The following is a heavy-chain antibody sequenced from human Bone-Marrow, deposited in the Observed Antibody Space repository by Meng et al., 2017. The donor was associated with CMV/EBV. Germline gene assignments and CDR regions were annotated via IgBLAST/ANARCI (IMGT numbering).Heavy chain of an antibody. V-gene: IGHV3-11*04. CDR2: ISSSGNTI. CDR1: GFTFSDYY. Sequence: GASLKTSSAASGFTFSDYYMSGIRQAGGEGLERVSYISSSGNTIYYADSVKGRFTISRDNAKNSLCLQMNSRSAEDTAVYYCAKDHRKTNDGMDVWGQGTTVTVSS. D-gene: IGHD1-1*01. CDR3: AKDHRKTNDGMDV. J-gene: IGHJ6*02.